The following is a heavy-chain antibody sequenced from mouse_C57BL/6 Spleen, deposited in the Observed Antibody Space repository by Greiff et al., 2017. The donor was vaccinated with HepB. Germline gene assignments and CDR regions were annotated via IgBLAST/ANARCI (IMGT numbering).Heavy chain of an antibody. V-gene: IGHV1-69*01. J-gene: IGHJ2*01. D-gene: IGHD2-4*01. CDR3: ARDYDYDRGHYFDY. CDR1: GYTFTSYW. Sequence: QVQLQQPGAELVMPGASVKLSCKASGYTFTSYWMHWVKQRPGQGLEWIGEIDPSDSYTNYNQKFKGKSTLTVDKSSSTAYMQLSSLTSEDSAVYYCARDYDYDRGHYFDYWGQGTTLTVSS. CDR2: IDPSDSYT.